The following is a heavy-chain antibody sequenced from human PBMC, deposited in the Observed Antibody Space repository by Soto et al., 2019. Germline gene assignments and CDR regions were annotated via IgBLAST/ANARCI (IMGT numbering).Heavy chain of an antibody. V-gene: IGHV1-69*13. J-gene: IGHJ5*02. CDR2: IIPIFGTA. CDR1: GGTFSSYA. D-gene: IGHD6-13*01. Sequence: ASVKVSCKDSGGTFSSYAISWVRQAPGQGLEWMGGIIPIFGTANYAQKFEGRVTITADESTSTAYMELSSLRSEDTAVYYCARGPAIAAAGISYNWFDPWGQGTLVTVSS. CDR3: ARGPAIAAAGISYNWFDP.